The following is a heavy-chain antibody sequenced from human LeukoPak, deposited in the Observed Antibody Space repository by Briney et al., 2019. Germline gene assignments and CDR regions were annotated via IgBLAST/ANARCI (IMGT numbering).Heavy chain of an antibody. CDR3: ARSHIAVAGTFDY. D-gene: IGHD6-19*01. CDR2: FYSGGST. V-gene: IGHV3-66*01. CDR1: GFTVSSNY. J-gene: IGHJ4*02. Sequence: GGSLRLSCVASGFTVSSNYMSWVRQAPGEGLEWLSVFYSGGSTYYADSVHGRFTMSRDNSKNTLYLQMNSLRAEDTAVYYCARSHIAVAGTFDYWGQGTLVTVSS.